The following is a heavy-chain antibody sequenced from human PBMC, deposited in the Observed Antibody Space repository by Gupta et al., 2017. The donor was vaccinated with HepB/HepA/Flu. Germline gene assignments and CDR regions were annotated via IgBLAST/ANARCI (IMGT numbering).Heavy chain of an antibody. J-gene: IGHJ6*02. CDR2: IHYSGST. D-gene: IGHD3-3*01. V-gene: IGHV4-31*03. CDR1: GGPITSGGFY. CDR3: ARERGTIFGVVIEYYGMDV. Sequence: QLQLQDSGPGLVKPSQTLSLTCSVSGGPITSGGFYWNWIRQLPGKGLEWIGYIHYSGSTFYNPSLKSRVTISIDTSQSQFSLKLSAVTAADTAVYCCARERGTIFGVVIEYYGMDVWGQGTTVTVSS.